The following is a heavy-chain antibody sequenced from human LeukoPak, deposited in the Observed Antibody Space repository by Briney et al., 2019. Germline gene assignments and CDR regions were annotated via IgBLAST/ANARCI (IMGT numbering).Heavy chain of an antibody. D-gene: IGHD2-2*01. CDR3: ARGERDIVVVPAAGGSYFDY. CDR2: INPNSGGT. V-gene: IGHV1-2*02. CDR1: GYTFTGYY. Sequence: ASVKVSCKASGYTFTGYYMHWVRQAPGQGLERMGWINPNSGGTNYAQKFQGRVTMTRDTSISTAYMELSRLRSDDTAVYYCARGERDIVVVPAAGGSYFDYWGQGTLVTVSS. J-gene: IGHJ4*02.